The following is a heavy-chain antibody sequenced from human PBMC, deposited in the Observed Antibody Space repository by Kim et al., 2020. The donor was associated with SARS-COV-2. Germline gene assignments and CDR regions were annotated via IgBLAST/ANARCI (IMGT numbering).Heavy chain of an antibody. CDR2: YN. Sequence: YNDYAASVKSRITINPDTSKNQFSLQLNSVTPEDTAVYYCARKSSGAFDIWGQGTMVTVSS. V-gene: IGHV6-1*01. D-gene: IGHD7-27*01. J-gene: IGHJ3*02. CDR3: ARKSSGAFDI.